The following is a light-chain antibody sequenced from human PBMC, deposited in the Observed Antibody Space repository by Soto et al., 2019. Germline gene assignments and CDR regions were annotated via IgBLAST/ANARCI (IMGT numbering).Light chain of an antibody. J-gene: IGKJ3*01. CDR1: QSVSRTY. CDR2: GAS. V-gene: IGKV3-20*01. Sequence: EVVLTQSPGTLSLSPGGRATLSCRASQSVSRTYLAWYQQKPGQAPRLLIYGASSRATGIPDRFSGSGSGTDFTLTISRLEPEDFAVYYCQQFGSSPFTFGPGTKGDIK. CDR3: QQFGSSPFT.